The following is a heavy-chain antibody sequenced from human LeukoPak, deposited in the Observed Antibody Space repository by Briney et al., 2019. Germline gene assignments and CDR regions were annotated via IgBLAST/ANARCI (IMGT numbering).Heavy chain of an antibody. CDR2: IYYSGST. J-gene: IGHJ5*02. CDR3: ARIGGERYIGNWFDP. V-gene: IGHV4-31*03. Sequence: PSETLSLTCTVSGGSISSGGYYWSWIRQHPGKGLEWIGYIYYSGSTYYNPSLKSRVTISVDTSKNQFSLRLSSVTAADTAVYYCARIGGERYIGNWFDPWGQGTLVTVSS. CDR1: GGSISSGGYY. D-gene: IGHD3-9*01.